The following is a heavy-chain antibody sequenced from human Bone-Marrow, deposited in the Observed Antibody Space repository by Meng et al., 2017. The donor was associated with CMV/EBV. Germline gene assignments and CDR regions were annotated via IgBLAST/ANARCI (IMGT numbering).Heavy chain of an antibody. CDR3: ARGPPYYVIYYGMDV. Sequence: GESLKISCAASGFTFSSYWMHWVRQAPGKGLVWVSRINSDGSSTSYADSVKGRFTISRDNAKNSLYLQMNSLRAEDTAVYYCARGPPYYVIYYGMDVWGQGTTVTVSS. CDR1: GFTFSSYW. D-gene: IGHD3-22*01. CDR2: INSDGSST. J-gene: IGHJ6*02. V-gene: IGHV3-74*01.